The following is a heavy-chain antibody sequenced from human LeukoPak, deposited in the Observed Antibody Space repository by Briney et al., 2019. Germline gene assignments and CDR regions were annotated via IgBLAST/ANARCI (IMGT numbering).Heavy chain of an antibody. D-gene: IGHD3-3*02. J-gene: IGHJ2*01. Sequence: GGPLTLSCAASGFSVSLNYMNWVRQAPGKGLEWVSILYSGSDTYYADSVKGRFTISRDSSKNMLFLHMNSLRAEDTAVYYCARVGDHFHWYLDLWGRGTLVTVSS. CDR2: LYSGSDT. V-gene: IGHV3-53*01. CDR3: ARVGDHFHWYLDL. CDR1: GFSVSLNY.